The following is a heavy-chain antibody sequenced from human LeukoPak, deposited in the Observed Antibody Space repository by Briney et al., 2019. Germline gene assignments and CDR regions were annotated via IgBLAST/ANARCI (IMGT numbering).Heavy chain of an antibody. CDR2: ISSNGGST. Sequence: PGGSLRLSCAASGFTFSNYAMHWVRQAPGKGLEYVSVISSNGGSTYFANSVKGRFTISRENSKNTLYLQMGSLRAEDMAVHYCARGGVVIEGATSIDYWGQGTLVTVSS. CDR3: ARGGVVIEGATSIDY. V-gene: IGHV3-64*01. D-gene: IGHD1-26*01. J-gene: IGHJ4*02. CDR1: GFTFSNYA.